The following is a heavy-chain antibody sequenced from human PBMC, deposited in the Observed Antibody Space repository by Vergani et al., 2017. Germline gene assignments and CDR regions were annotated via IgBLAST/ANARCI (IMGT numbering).Heavy chain of an antibody. CDR3: ARHTFGEFESYYYYMDV. CDR1: GYSFTSYW. CDR2: IYPGDSAA. V-gene: IGHV5-51*01. J-gene: IGHJ6*03. D-gene: IGHD3-10*01. Sequence: EVQLVQSGAEVKKPGESLKISCKGSGYSFTSYWIGWVRQMPGKGLEWMGIIYPGDSAARYSPSFQGQVTISADKSISTAYLQWSSLKASDTAMYYCARHTFGEFESYYYYMDVWGKGTTVTVSS.